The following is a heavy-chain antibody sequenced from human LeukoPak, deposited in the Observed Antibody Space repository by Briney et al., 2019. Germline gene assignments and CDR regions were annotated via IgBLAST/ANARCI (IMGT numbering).Heavy chain of an antibody. V-gene: IGHV3-74*01. D-gene: IGHD3-16*01. CDR1: GFTFSSYW. CDR3: VRGGVDY. J-gene: IGHJ4*02. Sequence: GGSLRLSCVASGFTFSSYWIHWVRQAPGKGLVWVSRINGDGGSTDYADSVKGRFTISRDNAKNTPSLQMNSLRADDTAVYYCVRGGVDYWGQGTLVTVSS. CDR2: INGDGGST.